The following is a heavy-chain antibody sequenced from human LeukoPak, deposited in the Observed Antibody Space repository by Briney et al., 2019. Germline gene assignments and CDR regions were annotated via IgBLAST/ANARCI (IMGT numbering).Heavy chain of an antibody. Sequence: ASVKVSCKASGYTFTGYYMFWLRQAPGQGLEWMGRINPDSGGTNYAQKFQGRVTMTRDTSITTACMELSSLRSDDTPVYYCAVDLPSPGISVAEDYWGQGTLVTVSS. CDR1: GYTFTGYY. CDR3: AVDLPSPGISVAEDY. CDR2: INPDSGGT. J-gene: IGHJ4*02. V-gene: IGHV1-2*06. D-gene: IGHD6-19*01.